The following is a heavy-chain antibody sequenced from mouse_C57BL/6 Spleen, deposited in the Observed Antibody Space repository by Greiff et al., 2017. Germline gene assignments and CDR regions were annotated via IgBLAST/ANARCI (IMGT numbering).Heavy chain of an antibody. V-gene: IGHV1-80*01. CDR1: GYAFSSYW. J-gene: IGHJ2*01. CDR2: IYPGDGDT. CDR3: ARCDYDYDGGVYFDY. D-gene: IGHD2-4*01. Sequence: VQLQQSGAELVKPGASVKISCKASGYAFSSYWMNWVKQRPGKGLEWIGQIYPGDGDTNYNGKFKGKATLTADKSSSTAYMQLSSLTSEDSAVYFCARCDYDYDGGVYFDYWGQGTTLTVSS.